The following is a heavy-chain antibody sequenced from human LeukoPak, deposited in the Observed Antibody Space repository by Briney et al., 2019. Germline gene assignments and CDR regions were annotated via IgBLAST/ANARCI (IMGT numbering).Heavy chain of an antibody. D-gene: IGHD2-21*02. CDR3: ANYAVVTAASSYYYYGMDV. V-gene: IGHV3-23*01. CDR1: GFTFSSYA. CDR2: ISGSGGST. J-gene: IGHJ6*02. Sequence: PEGSLRLSCAASGFTFSSYAMSWVRQAPGKGLEWVSAISGSGGSTYYADSVKGRFTVSRDNSKNTLYLQMNTLRAEDTAVYYCANYAVVTAASSYYYYGMDVWGQGTTVTVSS.